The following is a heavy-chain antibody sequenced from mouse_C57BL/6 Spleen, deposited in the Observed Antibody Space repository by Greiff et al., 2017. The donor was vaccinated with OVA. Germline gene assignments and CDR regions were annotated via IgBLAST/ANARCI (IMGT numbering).Heavy chain of an antibody. D-gene: IGHD2-5*01. CDR2: ISYSGST. Sequence: EVKLVESGPGMVKPSQSLSLTCTVTGYSITSGYDWHWIRHFPGNKLEWMGYISYSGSTNYNPSLKSRISITHDTSKNHFFLKLNSVTTEDTATYYCARGYSNYFDYWGQGTTLTVSS. J-gene: IGHJ2*01. V-gene: IGHV3-1*01. CDR1: GYSITSGYD. CDR3: ARGYSNYFDY.